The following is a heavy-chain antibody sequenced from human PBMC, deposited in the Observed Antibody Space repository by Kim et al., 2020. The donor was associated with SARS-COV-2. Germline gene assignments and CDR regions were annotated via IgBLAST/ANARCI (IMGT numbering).Heavy chain of an antibody. CDR1: RFTLSPYG. V-gene: IGHV3-30*13. Sequence: GGSLRLSCAASRFTLSPYGMHWVRQAPGKGLEWVAALSADGRDKFYGDSVRGRCSVSRDNSKNSVYLQVNSLGLEDTAVYYCARANSPTLWWSLDLWGRGTLVTVSS. J-gene: IGHJ2*01. CDR3: ARANSPTLWWSLDL. D-gene: IGHD2-21*01. CDR2: LSADGRDK.